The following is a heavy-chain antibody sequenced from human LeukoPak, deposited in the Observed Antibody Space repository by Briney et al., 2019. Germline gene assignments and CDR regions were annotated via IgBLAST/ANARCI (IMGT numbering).Heavy chain of an antibody. V-gene: IGHV3-21*01. D-gene: IGHD6-13*01. CDR3: ARAKRQQLVLGNWFDP. Sequence: PGGTLRLSCAASGFTFSSFSMNWVRQAPGKGLEWVSSSSSSSSYIYYADSMKGRFTISRDNAKNSLYLQMNSLRAEDTAVYYCARAKRQQLVLGNWFDPWGQGTLVTVSS. CDR2: SSSSSSYI. CDR1: GFTFSSFS. J-gene: IGHJ5*02.